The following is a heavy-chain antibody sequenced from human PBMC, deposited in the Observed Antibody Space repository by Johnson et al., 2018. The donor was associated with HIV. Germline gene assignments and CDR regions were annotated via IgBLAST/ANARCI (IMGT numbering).Heavy chain of an antibody. CDR3: ARARQRWLPNDGFDI. D-gene: IGHD6-19*01. CDR1: GFTIEDYA. V-gene: IGHV3-9*01. CDR2: ITWNGDTI. J-gene: IGHJ3*02. Sequence: LVESGGGLLQPGRSLRLSCAASGFTIEDYAMHWVRQAPGKGLEWVSGITWNGDTIDSADSVEGRFTISRDNAKNSLYLQMNSLRVEDTALYYCARARQRWLPNDGFDIWGPGTMVTVSS.